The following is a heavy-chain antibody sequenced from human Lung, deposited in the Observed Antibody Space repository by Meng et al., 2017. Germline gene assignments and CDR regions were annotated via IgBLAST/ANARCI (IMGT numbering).Heavy chain of an antibody. D-gene: IGHD3-22*01. V-gene: IGHV4-39*01. CDR1: GGSTTSTSYY. CDR2: IGYSGTI. CDR3: ARRVHDGSGHHYFDY. Sequence: QLQLHDSGPGLVKPSDSLSLTCTVSGGSTTSTSYYWDWIRQSPAKGLEWIGTIGYSGTIVYNPSLSSRVTMTLDTYKNQFSLKLSSVTAPDTAVYYCARRVHDGSGHHYFDYWGQGTLVTVSS. J-gene: IGHJ4*02.